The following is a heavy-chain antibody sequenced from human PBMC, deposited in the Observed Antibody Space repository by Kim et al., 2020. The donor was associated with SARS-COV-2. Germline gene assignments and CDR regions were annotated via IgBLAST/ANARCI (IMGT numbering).Heavy chain of an antibody. CDR1: GGSISSGDYY. Sequence: SETLSLTCTVSGGSISSGDYYWSWIRQHPGKGLEWIGYIYYSGTTYYNPSLKSRVTISADTSKNHFSLNLRSVTAADTAVYYCARALTGYSGSASYRSFDSWGQGTLVTVSS. J-gene: IGHJ4*02. CDR2: IYYSGTT. CDR3: ARALTGYSGSASYRSFDS. V-gene: IGHV4-31*03. D-gene: IGHD3-10*01.